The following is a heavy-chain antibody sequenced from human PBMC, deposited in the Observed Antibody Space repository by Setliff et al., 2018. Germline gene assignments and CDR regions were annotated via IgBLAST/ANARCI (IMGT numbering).Heavy chain of an antibody. Sequence: KVSCKASGGTFSSYAISWVRQAPGQGLEWMGGIIPIFGTANYAQKFQGRVTITTDESTSTAYMELSSLRSEDTAVYYCARRKAAMVTGGWFDPWGQGTLVTVSS. CDR3: ARRKAAMVTGGWFDP. CDR2: IIPIFGTA. V-gene: IGHV1-69*05. D-gene: IGHD5-18*01. J-gene: IGHJ5*02. CDR1: GGTFSSYA.